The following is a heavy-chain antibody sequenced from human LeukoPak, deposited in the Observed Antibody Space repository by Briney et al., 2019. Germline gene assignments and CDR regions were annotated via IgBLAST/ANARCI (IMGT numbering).Heavy chain of an antibody. CDR3: AKLAVAGTILDY. J-gene: IGHJ4*02. V-gene: IGHV3-43*01. CDR1: EFTFDDYS. CDR2: ITWDGGVT. D-gene: IGHD6-19*01. Sequence: GGSLRLSCAASEFTFDDYSMHWVRQAPGKGLEWLSLITWDGGVTYYADSVKGRFTISRDNRKKYLYLQMNSLRHEDTALYYCAKLAVAGTILDYWGQGALVTVSS.